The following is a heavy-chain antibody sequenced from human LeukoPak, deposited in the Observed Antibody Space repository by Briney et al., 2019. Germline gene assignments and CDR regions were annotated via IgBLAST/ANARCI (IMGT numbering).Heavy chain of an antibody. J-gene: IGHJ4*02. CDR2: IYSGGST. CDR1: GFTVSNNY. V-gene: IGHV3-53*01. D-gene: IGHD3-22*01. Sequence: GGSLRLSCAASGFTVSNNYMSWVRQAPGKGLEWVSLIYSGGSTYYADSVKGRFTISRDNSKNILFLQMTSLRAEDTAVYFCAVYSSLYYWGQGTLVTVSS. CDR3: AVYSSLYY.